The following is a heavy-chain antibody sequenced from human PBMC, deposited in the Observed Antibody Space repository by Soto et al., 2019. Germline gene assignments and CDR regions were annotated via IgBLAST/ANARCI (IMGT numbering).Heavy chain of an antibody. CDR3: ARLGYRDAFDI. J-gene: IGHJ3*02. CDR2: IYYSGST. V-gene: IGHV4-39*01. CDR1: GGSISSSSYY. Sequence: SETLSLTCTVSGGSISSSSYYWGWIRQPPGKGLEWIGSIYYSGSTYYNPSLKSRVTISVDTSKNQFSLKLSSVTAADTAVYYCARLGYRDAFDIWGQGTMVTVSS. D-gene: IGHD2-15*01.